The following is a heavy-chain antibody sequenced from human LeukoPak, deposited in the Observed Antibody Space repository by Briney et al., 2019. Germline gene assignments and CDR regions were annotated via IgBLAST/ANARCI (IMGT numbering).Heavy chain of an antibody. J-gene: IGHJ4*02. D-gene: IGHD3-22*01. CDR1: GYTFTDYY. V-gene: IGHV1-2*04. CDR2: INPNSGGT. CDR3: ARGGPYYDSSRANDLNY. Sequence: ASVKVSCKASGYTFTDYYMHWVRQAPGQGLEWMGWINPNSGGTHYPQKSQGWVTMTRDTSISTAYMEMSRLTSDDTAVFYCARGGPYYDSSRANDLNYWGQGTLVTVSS.